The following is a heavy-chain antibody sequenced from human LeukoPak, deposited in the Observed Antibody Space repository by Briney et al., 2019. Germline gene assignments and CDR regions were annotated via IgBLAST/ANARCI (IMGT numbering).Heavy chain of an antibody. Sequence: SETLSLTCAVYGESFSGYYWSWIRQPPGKGLEWIGSIYYSGSTYYNPSLKSRVTISVDTSKNQFSLKLSSVTAADTAVYYCARQKGDRDWFDPWGQGTLVTVSS. J-gene: IGHJ5*02. D-gene: IGHD3-22*01. CDR3: ARQKGDRDWFDP. CDR1: GESFSGYY. V-gene: IGHV4-34*01. CDR2: IYYSGST.